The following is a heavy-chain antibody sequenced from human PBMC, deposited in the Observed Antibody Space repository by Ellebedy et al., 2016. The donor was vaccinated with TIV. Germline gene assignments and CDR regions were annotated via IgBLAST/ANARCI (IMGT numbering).Heavy chain of an antibody. D-gene: IGHD3-9*01. CDR2: ISYTSRSI. V-gene: IGHV3-21*01. CDR3: SRELRYFDY. CDR1: GFTFSSNT. Sequence: PGGSLRLSCAASGFTFSSNTMNWVRQAPGKGLEWVSSISYTSRSIYYADSVKGRFTISRDNAKNSLSLQMNSLRAEDTAVYYGSRELRYFDYWGQGTLVTVSS. J-gene: IGHJ4*02.